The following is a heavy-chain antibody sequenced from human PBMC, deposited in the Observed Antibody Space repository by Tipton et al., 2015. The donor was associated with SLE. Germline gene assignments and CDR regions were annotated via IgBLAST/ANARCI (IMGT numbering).Heavy chain of an antibody. CDR3: ARHVSGIPAAGLQAFDV. CDR1: GGSPSHYF. J-gene: IGHJ3*01. CDR2: MNYLGAT. Sequence: TLSLTCEVYGGSPSHYFWSWIRQAPGKGLEWFGEMNYLGATNFNPSLKRRVTMSLDTSKNQQSLKLSSVTAADTAIYYCARHVSGIPAAGLQAFDVWGHGTVVTVSS. V-gene: IGHV4-34*01. D-gene: IGHD6-25*01.